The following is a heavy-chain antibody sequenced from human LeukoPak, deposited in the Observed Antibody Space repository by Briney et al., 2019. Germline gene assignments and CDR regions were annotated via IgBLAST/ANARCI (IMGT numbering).Heavy chain of an antibody. CDR1: GGTFSSYA. V-gene: IGHV1-69*05. D-gene: IGHD1-26*01. J-gene: IGHJ3*02. CDR3: AAPVVGAFAFDI. CDR2: IIPIFGTA. Sequence: ASVKVSCKASGGTFSSYAISWVGQAPGQGLEWMGGIIPIFGTANYAQKFQGRVTITTDESTSTAYMELSSLRSEDTAVYYCAAPVVGAFAFDIWGQGTMVTVSS.